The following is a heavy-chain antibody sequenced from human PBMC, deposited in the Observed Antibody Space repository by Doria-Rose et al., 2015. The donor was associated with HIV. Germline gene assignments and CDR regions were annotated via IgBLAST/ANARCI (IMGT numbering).Heavy chain of an antibody. J-gene: IGHJ4*02. CDR1: GVSLSSPGMG. V-gene: IGHV2-26*01. Sequence: QVTLKESGPVLVTPTETLTLTCTVSGVSLSSPGMGVSWIRQPPGKALEWLSHIFSDDERSYITSLKSRLTISRGISKSQVVLTMTDMDPVDTATYYCARIKSSRWYHKYYFDFWGQGTLVIVSA. CDR3: ARIKSSRWYHKYYFDF. CDR2: IFSDDER. D-gene: IGHD6-13*01.